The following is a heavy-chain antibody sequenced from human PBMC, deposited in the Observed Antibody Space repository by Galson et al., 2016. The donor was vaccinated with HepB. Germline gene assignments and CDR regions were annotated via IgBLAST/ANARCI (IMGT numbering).Heavy chain of an antibody. V-gene: IGHV3-23*01. CDR2: LRVSGGRT. Sequence: APGKGLEWVATLRVSGGRTYYAESVKGRFTISRDNSNDTLFLHMTSLRAEDTAVYYCTKGPRFGDLSSWGQGTLVIVSA. J-gene: IGHJ5*02. CDR3: TKGPRFGDLSS. D-gene: IGHD3-3*01.